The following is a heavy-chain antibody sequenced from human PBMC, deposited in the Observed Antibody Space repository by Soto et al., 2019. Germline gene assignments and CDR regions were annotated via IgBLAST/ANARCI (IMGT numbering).Heavy chain of an antibody. J-gene: IGHJ6*02. V-gene: IGHV1-69*05. CDR1: GGTFSSYA. D-gene: IGHD3-10*01. CDR2: IIPIFGTA. CDR3: ARFGELFRGYSGMDV. Sequence: ASVKVSCKASGGTFSSYAISWVRQAPGQGLEWMGGIIPIFGTANYAQKFQGRVTMTRNTSISTAYMELSSLRSEDTAVYYCARFGELFRGYSGMDVWGQGPTVTVSS.